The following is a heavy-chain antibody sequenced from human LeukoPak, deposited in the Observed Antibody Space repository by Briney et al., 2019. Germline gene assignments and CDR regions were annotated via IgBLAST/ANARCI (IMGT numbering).Heavy chain of an antibody. V-gene: IGHV3-43*01. CDR1: GFNFDRYT. Sequence: GGSLRLSCATSGFNFDRYTIHWVRQAPGKGLEWVSLAGWAGGTTSYSDSVRGRFTISRDSGRKSVYLQMNSLTTDDTAFYFCAKELDTMFFDYWGQGALVTVSS. CDR2: AGWAGGTT. D-gene: IGHD3-10*02. CDR3: AKELDTMFFDY. J-gene: IGHJ4*02.